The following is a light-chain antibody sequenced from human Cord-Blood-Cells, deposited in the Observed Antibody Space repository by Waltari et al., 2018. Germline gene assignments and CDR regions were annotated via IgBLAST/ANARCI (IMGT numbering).Light chain of an antibody. V-gene: IGLV2-23*01. J-gene: IGLJ1*01. Sequence: QSALTQPASVSGSPGQPITTSCTGTSRDVGGYNLVSWYQQHPSKAPKLMIYEGSKRPSGVSNRVSGSESGNTASLTISVLQAEDEADYYCCSYAGSSTFHYVFGTGTKVTVL. CDR2: EGS. CDR1: SRDVGGYNL. CDR3: CSYAGSSTFHYV.